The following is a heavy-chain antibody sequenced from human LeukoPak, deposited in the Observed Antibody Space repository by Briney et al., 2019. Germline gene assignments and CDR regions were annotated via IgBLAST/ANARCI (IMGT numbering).Heavy chain of an antibody. Sequence: HPGRSLRLSCVASGFIFSNHAIHWVRQAPGRGLEWVAVISYDGSSRYFTDSVKGRFTMSRDNAKNSLYLQMNSLRAEDTAVYYCKSGYCSGGSCPNWFDPWGQGTLVTVSS. CDR1: GFIFSNHA. J-gene: IGHJ5*02. CDR2: ISYDGSSR. D-gene: IGHD2-15*01. CDR3: KSGYCSGGSCPNWFDP. V-gene: IGHV3-30*04.